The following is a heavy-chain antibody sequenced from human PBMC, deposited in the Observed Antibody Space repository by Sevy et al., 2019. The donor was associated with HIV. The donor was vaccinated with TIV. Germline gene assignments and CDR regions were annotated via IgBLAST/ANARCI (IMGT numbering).Heavy chain of an antibody. CDR3: ARYMVRGVEDGDYYYGMDV. Sequence: GGSLRLSCAASGFTFSDYYMSWIRQAPGKGLEVVSYISRRGNTIYYEDSVKGRVPISRAKAKNSLHLQMDSLRAEDTAVYYYARYMVRGVEDGDYYYGMDVWGQGTTVTVSS. D-gene: IGHD3-10*01. J-gene: IGHJ6*02. CDR2: ISRRGNTI. CDR1: GFTFSDYY. V-gene: IGHV3-11*01.